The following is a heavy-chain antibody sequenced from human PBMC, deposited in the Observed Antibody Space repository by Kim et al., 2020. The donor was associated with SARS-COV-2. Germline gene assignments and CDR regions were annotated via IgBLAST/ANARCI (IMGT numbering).Heavy chain of an antibody. D-gene: IGHD3-22*01. Sequence: GGSLRLSCAASGFTFSSYGMHWVRQAPGKGLEWVAVISYDGSNKYYADSVKGRFTISRDNSKNTLYLQMNSLRAEDTAVYYCAKQGGIVDDYYYGMDVWGQGTTVTVSS. V-gene: IGHV3-30*18. CDR1: GFTFSSYG. CDR2: ISYDGSNK. CDR3: AKQGGIVDDYYYGMDV. J-gene: IGHJ6*02.